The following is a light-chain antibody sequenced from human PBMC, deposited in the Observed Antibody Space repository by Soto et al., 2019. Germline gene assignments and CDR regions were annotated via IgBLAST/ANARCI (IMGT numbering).Light chain of an antibody. CDR1: QSVLYSSNDKNY. CDR3: QQYYTTPPIT. CDR2: WAS. J-gene: IGKJ4*01. V-gene: IGKV4-1*01. Sequence: DIVMTQSPDSLAVSLGERATINCKSSQSVLYSSNDKNYLAWYQQKPGQPPKLLIYWASTRKSGVPDRFSGSGSGTEFTLTISSLQAEDVAVYYCQQYYTTPPITFGGGTKVEIK.